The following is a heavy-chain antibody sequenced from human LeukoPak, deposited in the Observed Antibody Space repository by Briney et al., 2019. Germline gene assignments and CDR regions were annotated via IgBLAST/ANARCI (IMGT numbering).Heavy chain of an antibody. Sequence: GGSLRLSCAASGFTFGTYYMSWIRQAPGKGLEWVSYISGSSSYIYDADSVKGRFTISRDNAKNSLYLQMNSLRAEDTAVYYCARRATTERGHSYGLDYWGQGTLVTVSS. J-gene: IGHJ4*02. CDR1: GFTFGTYY. V-gene: IGHV3-11*06. CDR3: ARRATTERGHSYGLDY. D-gene: IGHD5-18*01. CDR2: ISGSSSYI.